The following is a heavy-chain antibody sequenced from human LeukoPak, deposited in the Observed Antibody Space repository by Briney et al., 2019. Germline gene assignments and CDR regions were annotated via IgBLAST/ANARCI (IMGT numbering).Heavy chain of an antibody. J-gene: IGHJ4*02. Sequence: SETLSLTCTVSGHSIINSYYWGWIRQPPGKGLEWIGSIHHSGSTYYNPSLKSRVTISVDTSKNQFSLKLSSVTAADTAVYYCARQVGYSSSWYGYWGQGTLVTVSS. V-gene: IGHV4-38-2*02. CDR1: GHSIINSYY. CDR3: ARQVGYSSSWYGY. CDR2: IHHSGST. D-gene: IGHD6-13*01.